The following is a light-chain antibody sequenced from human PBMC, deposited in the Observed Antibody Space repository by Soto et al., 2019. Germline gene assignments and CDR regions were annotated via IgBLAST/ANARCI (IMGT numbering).Light chain of an antibody. CDR3: QQYGGSPPIT. CDR1: QSVSASY. CDR2: GAS. V-gene: IGKV3-20*01. J-gene: IGKJ5*01. Sequence: ENVLTQSPGTLSLSPGEGATLSCRARQSVSASYLAWYQQKPGQAPRLLIYGASRRAAGIPDRFSGSGSGTDFTLTISRVDPEDFAVYYCQQYGGSPPITFGQGTRLDIK.